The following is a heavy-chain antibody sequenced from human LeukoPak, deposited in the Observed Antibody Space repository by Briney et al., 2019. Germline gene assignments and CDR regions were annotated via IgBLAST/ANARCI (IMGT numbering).Heavy chain of an antibody. CDR3: ARHTVRRVFNY. J-gene: IGHJ4*02. V-gene: IGHV4-39*01. D-gene: IGHD4-17*01. CDR2: INHSGST. CDR1: GGSISSSSYH. Sequence: PSETLSLTCIVSGGSISSSSYHCGWIRQPPGKGLEWIGEINHSGSTNYNPSLKSRVTISVDTSKNQFSLKLSSVTAADTAVYYCARHTVRRVFNYWGQGTLVTVSS.